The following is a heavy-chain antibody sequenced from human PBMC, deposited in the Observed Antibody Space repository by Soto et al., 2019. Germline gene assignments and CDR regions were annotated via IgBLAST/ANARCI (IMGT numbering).Heavy chain of an antibody. CDR1: GGSISSGDYY. Sequence: SETLSLTCTVSGGSISSGDYYWSWIRQPPGKGLEWIGYIYYSGSTYYNPSLKSRVTISVDTSKNQFSLKLSSVTAADTAVYYCAILEGGATDYYYYGMDVWGQGTTVTVSS. J-gene: IGHJ6*02. V-gene: IGHV4-30-4*01. CDR3: AILEGGATDYYYYGMDV. CDR2: IYYSGST. D-gene: IGHD1-26*01.